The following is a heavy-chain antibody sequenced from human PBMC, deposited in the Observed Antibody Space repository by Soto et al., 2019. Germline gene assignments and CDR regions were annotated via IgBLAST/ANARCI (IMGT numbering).Heavy chain of an antibody. CDR1: GFTFNTYA. CDR3: ARDMEARYYFDY. Sequence: QVQLVESGGGVVQPGGSLRLSCAASGFTFNTYAMHWVRQAPGKGLEWVAVLSYDGENVFYANSVKGRFIISRDNSKNTLYLHMTSLRAEDTAVYYCARDMEARYYFDYWGQGTLVTVSS. J-gene: IGHJ4*02. V-gene: IGHV3-30*04. D-gene: IGHD3-10*01. CDR2: LSYDGENV.